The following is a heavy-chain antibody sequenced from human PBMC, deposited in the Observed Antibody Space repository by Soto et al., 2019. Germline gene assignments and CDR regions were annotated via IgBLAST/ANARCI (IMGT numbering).Heavy chain of an antibody. J-gene: IGHJ4*02. CDR1: GFTFSSYS. Sequence: GGSLRLSCAASGFTFSSYSMNWVRQAPGKGLEWVSSISSSSSYIYYADSVKGRFTISRDNAKNSLYLQMNSLRAEDTAVYYCARLLGAAYYYFDYWGQGTLVTVSS. D-gene: IGHD1-26*01. CDR2: ISSSSSYI. V-gene: IGHV3-21*01. CDR3: ARLLGAAYYYFDY.